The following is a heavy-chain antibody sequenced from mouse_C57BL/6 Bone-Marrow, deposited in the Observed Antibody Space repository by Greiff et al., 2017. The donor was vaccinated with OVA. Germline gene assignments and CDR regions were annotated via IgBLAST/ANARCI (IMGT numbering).Heavy chain of an antibody. CDR1: GYTFTSYG. CDR3: ARTPGYLYYYAMDY. CDR2: IYPRSGNT. V-gene: IGHV1-81*01. D-gene: IGHD3-2*02. Sequence: LVESGAELARPGASVKLSCKASGYTFTSYGISWVKQRTGQGLEWIGEIYPRSGNTYYNEKFKGKATLTADKSSSTAYMELRSLTSEDSAVYFCARTPGYLYYYAMDYWGQGTSVTVSS. J-gene: IGHJ4*01.